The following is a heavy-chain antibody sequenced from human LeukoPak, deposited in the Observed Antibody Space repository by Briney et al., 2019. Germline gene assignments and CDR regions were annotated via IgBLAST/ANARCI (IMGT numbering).Heavy chain of an antibody. CDR3: ARDSRNFYGDSPMDV. CDR2: ISSSGST. J-gene: IGHJ6*03. V-gene: IGHV4-61*02. Sequence: PSQTLSLTCTVSGDSISSGDYYWSWIRQPAGKGLEWIGRISSSGSTNYNPSLKSRVTISVDTSKNQFSLKLSSVTAADTAVYYCARDSRNFYGDSPMDVWGKGTTVTVSS. D-gene: IGHD4-17*01. CDR1: GDSISSGDYY.